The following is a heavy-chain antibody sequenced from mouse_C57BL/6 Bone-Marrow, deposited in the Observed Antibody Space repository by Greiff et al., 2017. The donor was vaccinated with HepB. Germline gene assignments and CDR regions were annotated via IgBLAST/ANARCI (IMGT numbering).Heavy chain of an antibody. CDR2: INSDGGST. J-gene: IGHJ1*03. Sequence: DVHLVESGGGLVQPGESLKLSCESNEYELPSHDMSWVRKTPEKRLELVAAINSDGGSTYYPDTMERRFIISRDNTKKTLYLQMSSLRSEDTALYYCARRNSSPYWYFDVWGTETTVTVSS. V-gene: IGHV5-2*01. CDR1: EYELPSHD. CDR3: ARRNSSPYWYFDV. D-gene: IGHD1-1*01.